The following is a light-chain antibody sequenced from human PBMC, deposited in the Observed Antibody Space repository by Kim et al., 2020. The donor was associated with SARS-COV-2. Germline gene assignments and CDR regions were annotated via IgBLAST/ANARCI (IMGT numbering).Light chain of an antibody. V-gene: IGKV1D-16*01. CDR2: ATS. CDR1: QTINKW. Sequence: ALVGDRVTITWRASQTINKWVGWYQQKPGKAPKSLVYATSTLQSGVPSRFSGSKSGTDFTLTINNLQPEDFATYYCQQYDTYPPTFGQGTRLEIK. J-gene: IGKJ5*01. CDR3: QQYDTYPPT.